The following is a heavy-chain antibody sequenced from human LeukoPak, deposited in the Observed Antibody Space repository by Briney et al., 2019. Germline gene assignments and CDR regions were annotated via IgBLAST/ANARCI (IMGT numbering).Heavy chain of an antibody. V-gene: IGHV3-30*02. D-gene: IGHD5-24*01. CDR3: AKNRVGHNYADAFEI. CDR2: IRYDGSDK. J-gene: IGHJ3*02. CDR1: GFTFSNYD. Sequence: GGSLRLSCAASGFTFSNYDMHWVRQAPGKGLEWVAFIRYDGSDKYYVDSVKGRFTISRDNSRNKLYLQMNSLTAEDTAVYYCAKNRVGHNYADAFEIWGQGTMVRVCS.